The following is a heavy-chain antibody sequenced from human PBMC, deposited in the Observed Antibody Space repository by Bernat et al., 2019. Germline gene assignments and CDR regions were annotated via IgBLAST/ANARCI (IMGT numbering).Heavy chain of an antibody. J-gene: IGHJ4*02. Sequence: EVQLVESGGGLVQPGGSLRLSCAASGFTFSSYWMSWVRQAPGKGLEWVANIKQDGSEKYYVDSVKGRFTISRDNAKNSLYLQMNSLRAEDTAVYYCARGNYYGSGSYFGYWGQGTLVNVSS. CDR3: ARGNYYGSGSYFGY. CDR2: IKQDGSEK. D-gene: IGHD3-10*01. CDR1: GFTFSSYW. V-gene: IGHV3-7*04.